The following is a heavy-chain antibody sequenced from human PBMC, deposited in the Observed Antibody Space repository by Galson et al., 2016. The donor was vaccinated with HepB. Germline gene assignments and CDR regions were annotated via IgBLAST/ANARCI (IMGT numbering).Heavy chain of an antibody. D-gene: IGHD1-26*01. CDR2: ISPDGSEK. V-gene: IGHV3-7*03. J-gene: IGHJ4*02. Sequence: GLEWVANISPDGSEKYYVDSVKGRFTISRDNAKNSLSLQMNSLRVDDTAVYYCASWVGRDYWGQGTLVTVSS. CDR3: ASWVGRDY.